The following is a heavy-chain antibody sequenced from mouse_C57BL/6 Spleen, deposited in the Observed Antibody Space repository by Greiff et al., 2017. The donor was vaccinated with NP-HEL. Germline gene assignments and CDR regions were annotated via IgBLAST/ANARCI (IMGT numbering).Heavy chain of an antibody. V-gene: IGHV1-19*01. D-gene: IGHD2-3*01. CDR3: ARLGDGYAMDY. CDR2: INPYNGGT. Sequence: VQLQQSGPVLVKPGASVKMSCKASGYTFTDYYMNWVKQSHGKSLEWIGVINPYNGGTSYNQKFKGKATLTVDKSSSTAYMELNSLTSEDSAVYYCARLGDGYAMDYWGQGTSVTVSS. CDR1: GYTFTDYY. J-gene: IGHJ4*01.